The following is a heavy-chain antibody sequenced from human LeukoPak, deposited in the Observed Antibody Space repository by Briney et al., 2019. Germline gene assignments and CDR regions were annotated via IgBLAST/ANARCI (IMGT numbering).Heavy chain of an antibody. Sequence: SETLSLTCTVSGGSISSYYWSWIRQPPGKGLEWIGYIYYSGSTNYNPSLKSRVTISVDTSKNQFSLKLTSVTAADTATYYCARETSLAGFASGLGFNYWGQGILVSVSS. CDR1: GGSISSYY. V-gene: IGHV4-59*01. D-gene: IGHD6-19*01. CDR3: ARETSLAGFASGLGFNY. J-gene: IGHJ4*02. CDR2: IYYSGST.